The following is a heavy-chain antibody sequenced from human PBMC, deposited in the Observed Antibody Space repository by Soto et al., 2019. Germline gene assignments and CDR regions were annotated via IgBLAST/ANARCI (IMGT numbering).Heavy chain of an antibody. V-gene: IGHV3-15*01. CDR2: IKSKADGGTT. CDR1: GAAFTNAW. CDR3: TRDESEYCSGGSCNPGY. Sequence: GGSLRLSCAASGAAFTNAWMSWVRQAPGKGLEWVGRIKSKADGGTTEYAAPVQGRFTISRDDSKNMLYLQMNSLKTEDTAVYYCTRDESEYCSGGSCNPGYWGQGTLVTVSS. D-gene: IGHD2-15*01. J-gene: IGHJ4*02.